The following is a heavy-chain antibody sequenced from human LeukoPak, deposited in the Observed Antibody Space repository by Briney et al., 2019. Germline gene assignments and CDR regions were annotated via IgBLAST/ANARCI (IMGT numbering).Heavy chain of an antibody. CDR1: GFTVSSNY. Sequence: GGSLRLSCAASGFTVSSNYMSWVRQAPGKGLEWVSVIYSGGSTYYADSVKGRFTISRDNSKNTLYLQMNSLRAEDTAVYYCARDRAYDYYDSSGSMNYGMDVWGQGTTVTVSS. J-gene: IGHJ6*02. V-gene: IGHV3-66*02. CDR2: IYSGGST. CDR3: ARDRAYDYYDSSGSMNYGMDV. D-gene: IGHD3-22*01.